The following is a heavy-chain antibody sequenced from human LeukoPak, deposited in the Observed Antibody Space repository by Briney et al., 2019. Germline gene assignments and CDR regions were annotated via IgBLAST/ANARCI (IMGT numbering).Heavy chain of an antibody. V-gene: IGHV3-33*01. CDR3: ARDLVRTDSGYDSGPVGY. J-gene: IGHJ4*02. Sequence: GGSLRLSCAASGFIVRSYDMHWVRQAPDKGLEWVAVIWYDGSNKYYAESVEGRFTISRDNSKNTLYLQMNSLRGEDTALYYCARDLVRTDSGYDSGPVGYWGQGTLVTVSS. CDR2: IWYDGSNK. D-gene: IGHD5-12*01. CDR1: GFIVRSYD.